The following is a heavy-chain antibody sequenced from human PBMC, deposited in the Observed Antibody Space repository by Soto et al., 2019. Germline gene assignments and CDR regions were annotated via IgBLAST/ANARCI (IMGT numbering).Heavy chain of an antibody. V-gene: IGHV1-18*01. J-gene: IGHJ6*02. CDR2: ISAYNGNT. CDR3: ARDFPPWLSHYYYGMDV. CDR1: GYTFTSYG. Sequence: ASVKVSCKASGYTFTSYGISWVRQAPGQGLEWMGWISAYNGNTNYAQKLQGRVTMTTDTSTSTAYMELRSLRSDDTAVYYCARDFPPWLSHYYYGMDVWGQGTTVTVSS. D-gene: IGHD6-19*01.